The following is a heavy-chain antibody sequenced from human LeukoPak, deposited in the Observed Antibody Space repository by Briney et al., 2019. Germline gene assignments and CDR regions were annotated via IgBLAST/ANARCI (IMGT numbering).Heavy chain of an antibody. D-gene: IGHD3-10*01. CDR2: IDTAGDT. Sequence: GGSLRLSCAASGFTFSSYDMHWVRQVTGRGLEWVSGIDTAGDTYYRGSVKGRFTISRENAKDSLYLQMSSLRAGDTAVYYCARGRNYGSGSMELDYWGQGTLVTVSS. V-gene: IGHV3-13*04. CDR1: GFTFSSYD. J-gene: IGHJ4*02. CDR3: ARGRNYGSGSMELDY.